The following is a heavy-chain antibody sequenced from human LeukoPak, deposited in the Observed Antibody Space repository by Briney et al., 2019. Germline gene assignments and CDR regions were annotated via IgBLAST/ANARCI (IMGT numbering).Heavy chain of an antibody. V-gene: IGHV3-33*01. D-gene: IGHD2-2*02. Sequence: GGSLRLSCAASGFTFSSYGMPWVRQAPGKGLEWVAVIWYDGSNKYYADSVKGRFTISRDNSKNTLYLQMNSLRAEDTAVYYCVRYCSSTSCYTNAFDIWGQGTMVTVSS. J-gene: IGHJ3*02. CDR1: GFTFSSYG. CDR3: VRYCSSTSCYTNAFDI. CDR2: IWYDGSNK.